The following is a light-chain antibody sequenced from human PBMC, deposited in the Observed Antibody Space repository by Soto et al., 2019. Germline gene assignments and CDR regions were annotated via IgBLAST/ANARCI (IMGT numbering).Light chain of an antibody. CDR3: QQRSNWPRWT. V-gene: IGKV3-11*01. Sequence: EIVMTQSPATLSLSPGERATLSCGASQSVSSYFAWYQQKPGQAPRLLXYDASNRATGIPARFSGSGSGTDFTLTISSLEPEDFAVYYCQQRSNWPRWTFGQGTKVDIK. CDR2: DAS. J-gene: IGKJ1*01. CDR1: QSVSSY.